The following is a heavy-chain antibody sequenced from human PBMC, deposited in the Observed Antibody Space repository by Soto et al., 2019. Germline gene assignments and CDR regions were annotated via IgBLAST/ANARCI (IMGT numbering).Heavy chain of an antibody. J-gene: IGHJ6*02. D-gene: IGHD6-19*01. CDR2: IYPGDSDT. V-gene: IGHV5-51*01. CDR3: DRLEYRSGWLDYGMDV. CDR1: GYSFTSYW. Sequence: PGESLKISCKGSGYSFTSYWIGWVRQMPGKGLEWMGIIYPGDSDTRYSPSFQGQVTISADKSISTAYLQWSSLKASDTAMYYCDRLEYRSGWLDYGMDVWGQGTTVTVSS.